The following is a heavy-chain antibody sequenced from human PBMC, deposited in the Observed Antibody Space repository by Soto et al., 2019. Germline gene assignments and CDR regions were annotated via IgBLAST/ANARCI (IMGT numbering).Heavy chain of an antibody. CDR1: GYSFTIYC. V-gene: IGHV5-51*01. CDR2: IYPGDSDT. Sequence: GESVKISCKGSGYSFTIYCIGWVLQMPGKGLEWMGIIYPGDSDTRYSPSFQGQVTISADKSISTAYLQWSSLKASDTAMYYCASAYYDFWSGYGYWGQGTLVTVSS. J-gene: IGHJ4*02. D-gene: IGHD3-3*01. CDR3: ASAYYDFWSGYGY.